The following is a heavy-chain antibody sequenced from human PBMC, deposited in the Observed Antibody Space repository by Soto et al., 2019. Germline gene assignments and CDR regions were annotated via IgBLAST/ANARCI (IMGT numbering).Heavy chain of an antibody. CDR2: ISSRSGTK. CDR1: GFTFSSYS. D-gene: IGHD3-16*02. J-gene: IGHJ6*02. V-gene: IGHV3-48*01. Sequence: EVQLVESGGGLVQPGGSLRLSCAASGFTFSSYSMNWVRQAPGKGLDWVSYISSRSGTKYYADSVTGRFSISRDNADNSLSLQMHSLMAEDTAGYYCARDRTEGELSRRTYDYDAMDVWGQGNTVTGSS. CDR3: ARDRTEGELSRRTYDYDAMDV.